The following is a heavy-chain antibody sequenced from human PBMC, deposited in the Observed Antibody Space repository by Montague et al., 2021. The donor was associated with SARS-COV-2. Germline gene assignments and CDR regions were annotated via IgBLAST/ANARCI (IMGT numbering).Heavy chain of an antibody. D-gene: IGHD2-8*01. CDR2: IQTSGTS. Sequence: TLSLTCTVSDDSMTSGSYFWTWVRQPAGKGLEWIGHIQTSGTSNYNPSLRGRISMSIDTSRKQFPLEVRSVTAADTAVYYCARDRPESWRISPGLAGLYATLEESASGMDVWGQGTTVTVS. V-gene: IGHV4-61*09. CDR3: ARDRPESWRISPGLAGLYATLEESASGMDV. J-gene: IGHJ6*02. CDR1: DDSMTSGSYF.